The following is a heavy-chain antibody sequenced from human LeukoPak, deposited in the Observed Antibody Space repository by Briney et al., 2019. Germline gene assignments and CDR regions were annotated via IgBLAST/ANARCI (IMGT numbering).Heavy chain of an antibody. CDR1: AGSISSSTYY. CDR2: ISYSGST. D-gene: IGHD3-22*01. J-gene: IGHJ4*02. V-gene: IGHV4-39*01. CDR3: ARQYYYDSSGYYFGF. Sequence: SETLSLTCTVSAGSISSSTYYWGWIRQPPGKGLEWIGSISYSGSTYYDPSLKSLVTISVDTSKIQFSLKLSSVTAADTAVYYCARQYYYDSSGYYFGFWGQGTLVTVSS.